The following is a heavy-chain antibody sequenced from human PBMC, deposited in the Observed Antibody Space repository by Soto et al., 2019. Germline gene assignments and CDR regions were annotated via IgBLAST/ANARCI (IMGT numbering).Heavy chain of an antibody. CDR1: GFTFSSYG. CDR2: IWYDGSNK. CDR3: ARDCSSTSCYGLDY. J-gene: IGHJ4*02. D-gene: IGHD2-2*01. V-gene: IGHV3-33*01. Sequence: HVQLVESGGGVVQPGRSLRLSCAASGFTFSSYGMHWVRQAPGKGLEWVAVIWYDGSNKYYADSVKGRFTISRDNSKNTLYLQMNSLRAEDTAVYYCARDCSSTSCYGLDYWGQGTLVTVSS.